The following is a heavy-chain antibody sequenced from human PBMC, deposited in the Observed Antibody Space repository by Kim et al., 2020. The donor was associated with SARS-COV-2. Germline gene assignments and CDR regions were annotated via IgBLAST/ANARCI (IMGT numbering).Heavy chain of an antibody. Sequence: GGSLRLSCAASGFTFSSYGMHWVRQAPGKGLEWVAVIWYDGSNKYYADSVKGRFTISRDNSKNTLYLQMNSLRAEDTAVYYCARDCVEIAVAGTGLHSYYYYGMDVWGQGTTVTVSS. V-gene: IGHV3-33*01. D-gene: IGHD6-19*01. CDR1: GFTFSSYG. CDR2: IWYDGSNK. J-gene: IGHJ6*02. CDR3: ARDCVEIAVAGTGLHSYYYYGMDV.